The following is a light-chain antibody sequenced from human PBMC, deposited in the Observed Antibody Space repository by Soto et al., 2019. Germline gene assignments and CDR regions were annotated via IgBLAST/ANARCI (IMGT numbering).Light chain of an antibody. CDR3: AAWDDSLYGWV. V-gene: IGLV1-44*01. J-gene: IGLJ3*02. CDR1: RSNIGSNT. Sequence: QSVLTQPPSASGTPGQRVTISCSGSRSNIGSNTANWYQLLPGTAPKLLIYSSNQRPSGVPDRFSGSKSGTSASLAISGPQSEDEADYYCAAWDDSLYGWVFGGGTKVTVL. CDR2: SSN.